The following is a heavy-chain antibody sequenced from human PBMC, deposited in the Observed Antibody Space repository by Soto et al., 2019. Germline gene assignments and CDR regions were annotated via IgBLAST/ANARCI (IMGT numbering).Heavy chain of an antibody. CDR2: INQDGGVT. Sequence: GGSLRLSCVASGFTFISSFMGWIRQAPGKGLEWVANINQDGGVTYYVDSVEGRFTISRDNTKDSLYLQMNSLRGEDTAIYYCARYYRGSGRYFFDYWGQGTPVTSPQ. CDR3: ARYYRGSGRYFFDY. D-gene: IGHD6-19*01. CDR1: GFTFISSF. J-gene: IGHJ4*02. V-gene: IGHV3-7*03.